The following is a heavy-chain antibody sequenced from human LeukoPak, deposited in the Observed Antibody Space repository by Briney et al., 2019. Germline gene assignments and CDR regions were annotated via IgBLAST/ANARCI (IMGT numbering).Heavy chain of an antibody. CDR2: INQSGTT. CDR1: GGSFSDYY. Sequence: PPETLSLTCAVYGGSFSDYYWNWIRQPPGKGLEWIGEINQSGTTNYNPSLKSRLTISLDTSKNHLFLKLTSATAADTALYYCAGGATPGVFWGQGILVTVSA. J-gene: IGHJ4*02. V-gene: IGHV4-34*01. D-gene: IGHD3-10*01. CDR3: AGGATPGVF.